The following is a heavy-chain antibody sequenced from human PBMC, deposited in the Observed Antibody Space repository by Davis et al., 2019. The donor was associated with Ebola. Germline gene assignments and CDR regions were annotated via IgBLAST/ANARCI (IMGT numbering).Heavy chain of an antibody. D-gene: IGHD2-2*01. V-gene: IGHV3-11*01. Sequence: PGGSLRLSCAASGFTFSDHYFTWIRQTPDKGLEWVSWIDKSGSMIYYADSVKGRFTISRDNAKNSLYLQMNSLRAEDTALYYCAKEKSSPSPGRDYYGIDVWGQGTTVTVSS. CDR3: AKEKSSPSPGRDYYGIDV. CDR2: IDKSGSMI. CDR1: GFTFSDHY. J-gene: IGHJ6*02.